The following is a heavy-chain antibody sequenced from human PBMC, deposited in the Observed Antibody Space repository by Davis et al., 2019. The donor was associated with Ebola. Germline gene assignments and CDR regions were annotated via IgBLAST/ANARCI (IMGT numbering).Heavy chain of an antibody. D-gene: IGHD3-22*01. CDR3: ARRNYYDSSGYYYYYYGMDV. V-gene: IGHV3-48*02. J-gene: IGHJ6*04. CDR1: GFTFSSYS. Sequence: GGSLRLSCAASGFTFSSYSMNWVRQAPGKGLEWVSYISSSSSTIYYADSVKGRFTISRDNAKNSLYLQMNSLRDEDTAVYYCARRNYYDSSGYYYYYYGMDVWGKGTTVTVSS. CDR2: ISSSSSTI.